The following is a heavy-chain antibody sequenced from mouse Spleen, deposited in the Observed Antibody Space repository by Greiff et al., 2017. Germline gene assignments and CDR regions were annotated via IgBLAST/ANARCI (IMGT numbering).Heavy chain of an antibody. CDR1: GYAFSSYW. D-gene: IGHD2-3*01. V-gene: IGHV1-80*01. Sequence: QVQLKQSGAGLVKPGASVKISCTASGYAFSSYWMTWVKQRPGKGLEWIGQIYPGDGDTNYNGKFKGKATLTADKSSSTAYMQLSSLTSEDSAVYFCARYDGNYWGQGTTRTVSS. CDR2: IYPGDGDT. J-gene: IGHJ2*01. CDR3: ARYDGNY.